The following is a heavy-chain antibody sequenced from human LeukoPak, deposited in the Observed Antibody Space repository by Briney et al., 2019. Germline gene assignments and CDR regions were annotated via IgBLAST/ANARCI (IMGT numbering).Heavy chain of an antibody. CDR1: GGTFSSYA. V-gene: IGHV1-69*06. CDR3: ATVPEDAFDI. CDR2: IIPIFGTA. Sequence: GSSVKVSCKASGGTFSSYAISWVRQAPGQGLEWMGGIIPIFGTANYAQKFQGRVTMTEDTSTDTAYMELSSLRSEDTAVYYCATVPEDAFDIWGQGTMVTVSS. J-gene: IGHJ3*02.